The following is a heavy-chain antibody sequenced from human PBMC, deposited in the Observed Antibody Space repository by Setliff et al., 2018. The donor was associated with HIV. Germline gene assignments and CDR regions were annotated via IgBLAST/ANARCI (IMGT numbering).Heavy chain of an antibody. CDR3: VTSSSWSSRLNF. D-gene: IGHD2-2*01. J-gene: IGHJ4*02. CDR1: GYSIRSGYY. V-gene: IGHV4-38-2*01. Sequence: NPSETLSLTCAVSGYSIRSGYYWGWIRQSPGKGLEWIGTMFRTGTSYYNPSLTSRVTISQDTSKNQFSLELTSVTAADTAVYYCVTSSSWSSRLNFWGPGMLVTVSS. CDR2: MFRTGTS.